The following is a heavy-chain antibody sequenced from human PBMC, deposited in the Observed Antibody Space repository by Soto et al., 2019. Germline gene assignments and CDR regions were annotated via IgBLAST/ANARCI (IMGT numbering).Heavy chain of an antibody. CDR2: ITDNGGDA. CDR1: GLTFGSRA. Sequence: GGSLRLSCVASGLTFGSRAMSWVRQAPGEGLQWVATITDNGGDAKYADSVRGLFVISRDNSKKTLYLQMTSLTAEDSAMYFCARGSTESYPGSRIFDFWGRGTLVTVS. V-gene: IGHV3-23*01. D-gene: IGHD3-10*01. J-gene: IGHJ4*02. CDR3: ARGSTESYPGSRIFDF.